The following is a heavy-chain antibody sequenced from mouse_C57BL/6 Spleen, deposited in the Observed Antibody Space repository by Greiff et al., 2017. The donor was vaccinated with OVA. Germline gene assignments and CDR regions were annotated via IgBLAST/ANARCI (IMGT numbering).Heavy chain of an antibody. CDR3: ARQDGYDGGAFAY. D-gene: IGHD2-2*01. V-gene: IGHV1-53*01. CDR2: INPSNGGT. J-gene: IGHJ3*01. CDR1: GYTFTSYW. Sequence: QVHVKQPGTELVKPGASVKLSCKASGYTFTSYWMHWVKQRPGQGLEWIGNINPSNGGTNYNEKFKSKATLTVDKSSSTAYMQLSSLTSEDSAVYYCARQDGYDGGAFAYWGQGTLVTVSA.